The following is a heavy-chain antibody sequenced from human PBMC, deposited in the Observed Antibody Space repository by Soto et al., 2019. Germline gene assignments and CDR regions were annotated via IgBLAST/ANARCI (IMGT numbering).Heavy chain of an antibody. CDR2: MSGSGDET. V-gene: IGHV3-23*01. CDR1: EFTFSIYA. CDR3: AKSHSAWYAGCFHH. J-gene: IGHJ1*01. D-gene: IGHD6-19*01. Sequence: EVQLLESGGGLVQPGGSLRLSCAASEFTFSIYAMSWVRQAPGKGLEWVSTMSGSGDETYFADSVKGRFTISRDNSKNTLYLQVNSLRAEDTAIYYCAKSHSAWYAGCFHHWGQGTLVTVSS.